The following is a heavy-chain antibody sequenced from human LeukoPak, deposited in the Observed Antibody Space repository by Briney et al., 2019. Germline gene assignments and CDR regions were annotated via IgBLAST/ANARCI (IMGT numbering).Heavy chain of an antibody. Sequence: ASETLSLTCAVSGGSSSSRNWWSWVRQAPGKGLEWIGEISHTGSTCYNSSLESRVSISLDKSKNQLSLKLTSVTAADSAVYYCAVRFDTWGSIYWGQGTLVTVSS. CDR3: AVRFDTWGSIY. D-gene: IGHD7-27*01. CDR1: GGSSSSRNW. V-gene: IGHV4-4*02. CDR2: ISHTGST. J-gene: IGHJ4*02.